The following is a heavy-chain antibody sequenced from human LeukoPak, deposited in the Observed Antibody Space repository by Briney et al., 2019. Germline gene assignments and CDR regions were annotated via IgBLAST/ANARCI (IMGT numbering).Heavy chain of an antibody. CDR2: IYYSGST. CDR3: ARGGDDYVWGSYRF. J-gene: IGHJ4*02. D-gene: IGHD3-16*02. Sequence: PSQTLSLTCTVSGGSINNGDYYWSWIRQPPGKGLEWIGYIYYSGSTNYNPSLKSRVTISVDTSKNQFSLKLSSVTAADTAVYYCARGGDDYVWGSYRFWGQGTLVTVSS. CDR1: GGSINNGDYY. V-gene: IGHV4-61*08.